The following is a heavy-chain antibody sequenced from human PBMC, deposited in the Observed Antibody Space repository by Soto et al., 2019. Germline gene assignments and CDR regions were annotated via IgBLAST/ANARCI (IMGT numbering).Heavy chain of an antibody. CDR1: GYTFTGYY. D-gene: IGHD3-9*01. Sequence: GASVKVSCKASGYTFTGYYMHWVRQAPGQGLEWMGWINPNSGGTNYAQKFQGWVTMTRDTSISTAYMELSRLRSDDTAVYYCARGPLRYFDWLSNNWFDPWGQGTLVTVSS. V-gene: IGHV1-2*04. CDR2: INPNSGGT. CDR3: ARGPLRYFDWLSNNWFDP. J-gene: IGHJ5*02.